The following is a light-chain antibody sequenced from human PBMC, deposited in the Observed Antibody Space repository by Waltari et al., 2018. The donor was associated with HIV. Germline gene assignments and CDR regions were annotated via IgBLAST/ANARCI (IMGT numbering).Light chain of an antibody. J-gene: IGLJ3*02. V-gene: IGLV2-8*01. Sequence: QSPLTQPPSASGSLGQSVTISCTGSSSDIGAYDSVSWFQQHPRSAPKLLLYEVTRRPSTVSDRFSGSRSGSTAFLTVAGLQPDDEATYFCSSYGDSLRVLFGGGTNVTVL. CDR3: SSYGDSLRVL. CDR1: SSDIGAYDS. CDR2: EVT.